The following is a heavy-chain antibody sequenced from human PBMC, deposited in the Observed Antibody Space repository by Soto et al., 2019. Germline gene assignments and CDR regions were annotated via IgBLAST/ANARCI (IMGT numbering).Heavy chain of an antibody. J-gene: IGHJ5*02. D-gene: IGHD6-6*01. V-gene: IGHV1-69*01. Sequence: QVQLVQSGAEVKKPGSSVKVSCKAPGGNFSSNGIRWVRQAPGQGLEFMGGIIPTFGTTNYAHKFRGRVTITADESTGTAYMELSSLRSDDTAVYYCAGASESTWYNWLDPWGQGTLVTVSS. CDR3: AGASESTWYNWLDP. CDR2: IIPTFGTT. CDR1: GGNFSSNG.